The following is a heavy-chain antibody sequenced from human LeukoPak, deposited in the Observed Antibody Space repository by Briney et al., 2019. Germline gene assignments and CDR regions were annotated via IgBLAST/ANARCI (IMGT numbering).Heavy chain of an antibody. CDR2: MNPHSDDT. Sequence: ASVKVSCKASGSTFSSYDIHWVRQATGQGLEWVGWMNPHSDDTGSAQKFQGRVTMSSDSSISTAYVEWSILTFDDTAIYDCARVGRGFYGSGSYRRFDSWGQGTLVTVSS. D-gene: IGHD3-10*01. V-gene: IGHV1-8*01. J-gene: IGHJ4*02. CDR3: ARVGRGFYGSGSYRRFDS. CDR1: GSTFSSYD.